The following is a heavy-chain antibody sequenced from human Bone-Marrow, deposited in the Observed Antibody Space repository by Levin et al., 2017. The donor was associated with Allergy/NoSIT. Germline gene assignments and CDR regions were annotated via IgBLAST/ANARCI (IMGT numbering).Heavy chain of an antibody. CDR2: ISGSGGST. CDR1: GFTFSSYA. Sequence: GGSLRLSCAASGFTFSSYAMSWVRQAPGKGLEWVSAISGSGGSTYYADSVKGRFTISRDNSKNTLYLQMNSLRAEDTAVYYCAKEGHIVVVVAASRYFDYWGQGTLVTVSS. J-gene: IGHJ4*02. V-gene: IGHV3-23*01. CDR3: AKEGHIVVVVAASRYFDY. D-gene: IGHD2-15*01.